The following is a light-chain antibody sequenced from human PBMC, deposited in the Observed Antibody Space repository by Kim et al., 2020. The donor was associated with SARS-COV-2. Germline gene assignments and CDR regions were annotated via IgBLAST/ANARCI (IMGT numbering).Light chain of an antibody. V-gene: IGKV2-28*01. CDR2: LGS. CDR3: MQALQTPIT. CDR1: QSLLHSNGYNY. J-gene: IGKJ5*01. Sequence: PASISCRSSQSLLHSNGYNYLDWYLQKPGQSPQLRIYLGSNRASGVPDRFSGSGSGTDFTLKISRVEAEDVGVYYCMQALQTPITFGQGTRLEIK.